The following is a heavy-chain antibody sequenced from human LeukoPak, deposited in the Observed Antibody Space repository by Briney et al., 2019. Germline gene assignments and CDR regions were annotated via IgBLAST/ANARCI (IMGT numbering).Heavy chain of an antibody. CDR2: INSDGSST. CDR1: GFTFSSYW. CDR3: VRSFALSGVVYYGMDV. J-gene: IGHJ6*02. D-gene: IGHD2-8*02. V-gene: IGHV3-74*01. Sequence: PGGSLRLSCAASGFTFSSYWMHWVRQAPGKGLVWVSRINSDGSSTSYADSVKGRFTISRDNAKNTLYLQMNSLRAEDTAVYYCVRSFALSGVVYYGMDVWGQGTTVTVSS.